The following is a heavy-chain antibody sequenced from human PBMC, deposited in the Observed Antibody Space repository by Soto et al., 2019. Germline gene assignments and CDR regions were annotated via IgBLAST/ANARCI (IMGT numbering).Heavy chain of an antibody. Sequence: GGSLRLSCAASGFTFSSYGMHWVRQAPGKGLEWVAVISYDGSNKYYADSVKGRFTISRDNSKNTLYLQMNSLGAEDTAVYYCASLLWFGELSNYYYGMDVWGQGTTVTVSS. D-gene: IGHD3-10*01. CDR2: ISYDGSNK. V-gene: IGHV3-30*03. CDR3: ASLLWFGELSNYYYGMDV. CDR1: GFTFSSYG. J-gene: IGHJ6*02.